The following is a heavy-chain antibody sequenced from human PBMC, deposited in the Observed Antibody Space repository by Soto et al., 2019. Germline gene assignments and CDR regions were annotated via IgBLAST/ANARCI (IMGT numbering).Heavy chain of an antibody. J-gene: IGHJ4*02. CDR2: IYYIGTT. CDR3: AREEKQLSRYGGDFDY. Sequence: QVQLQESGPGLVKPSETLSLTCSVSDGSVNTGNYYWSWIRQPPGKGLEWIGHIYYIGTTNYNPSLKSRVTISVDTSKNQFSLKVPSVTAADTAVXXCAREEKQLSRYGGDFDYWGQGILVTVSX. CDR1: DGSVNTGNYY. V-gene: IGHV4-61*01. D-gene: IGHD3-16*01.